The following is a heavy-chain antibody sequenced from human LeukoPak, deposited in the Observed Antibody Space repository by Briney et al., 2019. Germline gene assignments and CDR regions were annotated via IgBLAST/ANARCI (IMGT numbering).Heavy chain of an antibody. D-gene: IGHD2-15*01. CDR1: GFTFSSYS. CDR3: ASVVVVAANDAFDI. J-gene: IGHJ3*02. Sequence: PGGSLRLSCAASGFTFSSYSMNWVRQALGKGLEWVSSISSSSSYIYYADSVKGRFTISRDNAKNSLYLQMNSLRAEDTAVYYCASVVVVAANDAFDIWGQGTMVTVSS. CDR2: ISSSSSYI. V-gene: IGHV3-21*01.